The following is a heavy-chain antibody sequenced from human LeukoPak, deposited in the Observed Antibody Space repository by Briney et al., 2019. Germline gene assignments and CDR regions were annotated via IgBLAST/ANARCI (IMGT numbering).Heavy chain of an antibody. V-gene: IGHV3-21*01. D-gene: IGHD3-22*01. J-gene: IGHJ4*02. CDR1: GFTFSSYS. CDR2: ISSSSSYI. CDR3: ARERYDSSGYYVY. Sequence: GGSLRLSCAASGFTFSSYSMNWVRQAPGKGLEWVSSISSSSSYIYYADSVKGRFTISRDNAKNSLYLQMNSLGAEDTAVYYCARERYDSSGYYVYWGQGTLVTVSS.